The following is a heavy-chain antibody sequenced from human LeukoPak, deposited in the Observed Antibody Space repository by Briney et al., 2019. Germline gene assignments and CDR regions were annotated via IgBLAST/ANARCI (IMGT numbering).Heavy chain of an antibody. CDR2: ISGSGGTT. CDR3: ARGRLDAGSFDY. V-gene: IGHV3-23*01. D-gene: IGHD3-10*01. J-gene: IGHJ4*02. CDR1: GFTFSNYG. Sequence: GGSLRLSCAASGFTFSNYGMNWVRQAPGKGLEWVSAISGSGGTTYYADSVKGRFTISRDNSKNSLYLQMNSLRAEDTAVYYCARGRLDAGSFDYWGQGTLVTVSS.